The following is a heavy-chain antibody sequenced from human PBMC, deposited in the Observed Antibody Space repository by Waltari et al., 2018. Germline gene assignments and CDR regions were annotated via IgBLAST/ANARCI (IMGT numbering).Heavy chain of an antibody. CDR3: ARDRITGTTGWFDP. V-gene: IGHV3-74*01. J-gene: IGHJ5*02. D-gene: IGHD1-20*01. CDR1: GFTFSSYW. Sequence: EVQLVESGGGLVQPGGSLRLSCAASGFTFSSYWMHWVRQAPGRGLVWVARIKRDGSSTSYADSVKGRFTISRDNAKNTLYLQMNSLRAEDTAVYYCARDRITGTTGWFDPWGQGTLVTVSS. CDR2: IKRDGSST.